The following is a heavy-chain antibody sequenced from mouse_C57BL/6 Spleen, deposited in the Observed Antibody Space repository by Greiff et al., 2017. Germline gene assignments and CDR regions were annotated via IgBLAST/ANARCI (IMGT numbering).Heavy chain of an antibody. Sequence: VQLKQSGAELVRPGASVKLSCTASGFNIKDYYMHWVKQRPEQGLEWIGRIDPEDGDTEYAPKFQGKTTMTADTSSNTAYLQLSSLTSEDTAVYYCTHYGSRIFDYWGQGTTLTVSS. CDR1: GFNIKDYY. D-gene: IGHD1-1*01. J-gene: IGHJ2*01. V-gene: IGHV14-1*01. CDR2: IDPEDGDT. CDR3: THYGSRIFDY.